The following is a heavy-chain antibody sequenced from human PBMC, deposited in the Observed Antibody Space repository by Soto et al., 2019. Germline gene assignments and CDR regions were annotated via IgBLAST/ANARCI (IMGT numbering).Heavy chain of an antibody. CDR1: GGSISSGDYY. V-gene: IGHV4-30-4*01. J-gene: IGHJ4*02. CDR3: ARGVGYYDPGDY. Sequence: PSETLSLTCTVSGGSISSGDYYWRWIRQPPGKGLEWIGYIYYSGSTYYNPSLKSRVTISVDTSKNQFSLKLSSVTAADTAVYYCARGVGYYDPGDYWGQGTLVTVSS. CDR2: IYYSGST. D-gene: IGHD3-22*01.